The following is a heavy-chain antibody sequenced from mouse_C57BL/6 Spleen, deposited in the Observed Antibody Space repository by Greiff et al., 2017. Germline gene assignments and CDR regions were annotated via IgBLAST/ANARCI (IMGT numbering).Heavy chain of an antibody. D-gene: IGHD2-3*01. J-gene: IGHJ4*01. CDR3: ARSGADGYYEAMDY. V-gene: IGHV5-4*03. CDR1: GFTFSSYA. CDR2: ISDGGSYT. Sequence: EVMLVESGGGLVKPGGSLKLSCAASGFTFSSYAMSWVRQTPEKRLEWVATISDGGSYTYYPDNVKGRFTISRDNAKNNLYLQMSHLKSEDTAMYYCARSGADGYYEAMDYWGQGTSVTVSS.